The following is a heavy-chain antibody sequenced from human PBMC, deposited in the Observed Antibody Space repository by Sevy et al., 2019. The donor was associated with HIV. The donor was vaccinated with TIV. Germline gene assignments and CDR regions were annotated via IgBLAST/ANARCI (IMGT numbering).Heavy chain of an antibody. V-gene: IGHV4-59*01. CDR3: ARAPPVRSGDDSLNWFDP. CDR2: IYYTGST. D-gene: IGHD5-12*01. Sequence: SETLSLTCTVSGGSISTYYWSWIRQPPGKGLEYIGYIYYTGSTNYNPSLKSRVTISVDTSKNQFSLNLRSVTAVDTAVYYCARAPPVRSGDDSLNWFDPWGPGSLVTVSS. CDR1: GGSISTYY. J-gene: IGHJ5*02.